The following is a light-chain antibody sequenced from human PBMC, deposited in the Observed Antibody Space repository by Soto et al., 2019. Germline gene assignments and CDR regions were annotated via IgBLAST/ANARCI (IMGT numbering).Light chain of an antibody. V-gene: IGKV1-39*01. Sequence: IQMTQSPSSLSASVGDRVTITCRASQSISSYLNWYQQKPGKAPKLLIYAASSLQSGVPSRFSGGGSGTDFTLTISSLEPDDFVVYYCQQRHSWPRTFGQGTKVDVK. CDR1: QSISSY. CDR3: QQRHSWPRT. J-gene: IGKJ1*01. CDR2: AAS.